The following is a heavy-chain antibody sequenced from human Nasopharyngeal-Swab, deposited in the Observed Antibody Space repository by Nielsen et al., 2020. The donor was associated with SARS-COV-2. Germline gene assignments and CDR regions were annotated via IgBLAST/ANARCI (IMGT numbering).Heavy chain of an antibody. Sequence: GGSLRLSCKGSGYSFTSYWIGWVRQMPGKGLEWMGIIYPGDPDTRYSPSFQGQVTISADKSISTAYLQWSSLKASDTAMYYCARDGQPAAGYSGYDYLRGLNYWGQGTLVTVSS. CDR1: GYSFTSYW. CDR2: IYPGDPDT. J-gene: IGHJ4*02. V-gene: IGHV5-51*01. CDR3: ARDGQPAAGYSGYDYLRGLNY. D-gene: IGHD5-12*01.